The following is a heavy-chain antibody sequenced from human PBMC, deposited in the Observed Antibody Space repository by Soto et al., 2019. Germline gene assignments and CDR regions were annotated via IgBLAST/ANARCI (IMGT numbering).Heavy chain of an antibody. J-gene: IGHJ5*02. CDR1: GYSFTSYW. D-gene: IGHD2-2*01. Sequence: GESLKISCKGSGYSFTSYWISWVRQMPGKGLEWMGRIDPSDSYTNYSPSFQGHVTISADKSISTAYLQWSSLKASDTAMYYCARTVVPAFLWFDPWGQGTLVTVSS. CDR3: ARTVVPAFLWFDP. CDR2: IDPSDSYT. V-gene: IGHV5-10-1*01.